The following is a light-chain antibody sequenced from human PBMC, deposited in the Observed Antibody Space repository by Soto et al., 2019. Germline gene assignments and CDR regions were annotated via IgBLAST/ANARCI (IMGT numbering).Light chain of an antibody. CDR1: QSVSTS. J-gene: IGKJ5*01. CDR3: QQCHYWPPIT. CDR2: DAS. V-gene: IGKV3-11*01. Sequence: EIVLTQSPATLSLSPGDRATLSCRASQSVSTSLGWYQQKPGQAPRLLIYDASNRVTGIPARFSGSGSGTDFTLTISSLEPEDFAVYYYQQCHYWPPITFGQGTLLEIK.